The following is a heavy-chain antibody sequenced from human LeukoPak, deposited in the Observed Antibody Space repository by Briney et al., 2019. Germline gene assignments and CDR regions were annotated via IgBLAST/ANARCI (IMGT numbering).Heavy chain of an antibody. V-gene: IGHV1-18*01. Sequence: ASVKVSCKASGYTFTSYGISWVRQAPGQGLEWMGWISAYIGNTNYAQKLQGRVTMTTDTSTSTAYMELRSLRSDDTAVYYCARSPDYYDSSGYYYQDYWGQGTLVTVSS. J-gene: IGHJ4*02. CDR2: ISAYIGNT. D-gene: IGHD3-22*01. CDR1: GYTFTSYG. CDR3: ARSPDYYDSSGYYYQDY.